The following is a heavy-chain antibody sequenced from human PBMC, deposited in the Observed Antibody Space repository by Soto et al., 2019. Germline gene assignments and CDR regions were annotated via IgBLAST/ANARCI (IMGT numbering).Heavy chain of an antibody. CDR2: MHRGGTT. J-gene: IGHJ4*02. CDR1: GFSVSATS. D-gene: IGHD1-1*01. Sequence: PGGSLRLSCVVSGFSVSATSIFWVRQATGKGLEWVSLMHRGGTTDNADSVKGRCTTSRDKSKNTRYLHMNVLRVEDTAVYYCARVNPTLLDNFHCWGKGNLVTVSS. CDR3: ARVNPTLLDNFHC. V-gene: IGHV3-53*01.